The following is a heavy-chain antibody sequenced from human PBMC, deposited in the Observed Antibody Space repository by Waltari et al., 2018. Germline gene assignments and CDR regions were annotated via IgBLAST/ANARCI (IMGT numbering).Heavy chain of an antibody. Sequence: QVQLVQSGAEVKKPGSSVKVSCKASGGTFSSYAISWVRQAPGQGLEWMGGIIPIFGTANYAQKFQGRVTITADESTSTAYMELSSLRSEDTAVYYCARAIGVPGTQNNFLEWLLTFDYWGQGTLVTVSS. D-gene: IGHD3-3*01. J-gene: IGHJ4*02. CDR1: GGTFSSYA. V-gene: IGHV1-69*12. CDR2: IIPIFGTA. CDR3: ARAIGVPGTQNNFLEWLLTFDY.